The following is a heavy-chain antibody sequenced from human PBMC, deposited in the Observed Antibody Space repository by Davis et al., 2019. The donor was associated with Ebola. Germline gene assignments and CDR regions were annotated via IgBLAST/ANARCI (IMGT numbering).Heavy chain of an antibody. Sequence: GGSLRLSCEGSGFTFSDYYMSWIRQAPGKGLEWVSFISGSATTVSYADSVRGRFTISRDNSKNTLYLQMNSLRAEDTAVYYCARMTHLDYWGQGTLVTVSS. D-gene: IGHD2-21*02. CDR2: ISGSATTV. CDR3: ARMTHLDY. J-gene: IGHJ4*02. V-gene: IGHV3-11*04. CDR1: GFTFSDYY.